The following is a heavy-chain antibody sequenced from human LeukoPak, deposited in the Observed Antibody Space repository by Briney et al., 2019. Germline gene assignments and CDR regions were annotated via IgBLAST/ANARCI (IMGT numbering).Heavy chain of an antibody. V-gene: IGHV3-48*01. CDR1: GFTFSSYS. J-gene: IGHJ4*02. CDR2: ISSSSSTI. Sequence: GSLRLSCAASGFTFSSYSMNWVRQAPGKGLEWVSYISSSSSTIYYADSVKGRFTISRDNAKNSLYLQMNSLRAEDTAVYYCAKEQTSSWYVDWGQGTLVTVPS. CDR3: AKEQTSSWYVD. D-gene: IGHD6-13*01.